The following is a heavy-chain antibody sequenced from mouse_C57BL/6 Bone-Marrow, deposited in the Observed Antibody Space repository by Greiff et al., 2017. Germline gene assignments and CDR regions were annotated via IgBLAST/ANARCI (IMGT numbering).Heavy chain of an antibody. CDR3: ASVYYRSERAKDY. CDR2: IDPANGNT. V-gene: IGHV14-3*01. Sequence: EVQLQQSVAELVRPGASVKLSCTASGFNIKNTYMHWVKQRPEQGLEWIGRIDPANGNTKYAPKFQGKATITADTSSNTAYLQLSSLTSEDSPMYYRASVYYRSERAKDYWGQGTSVTVSS. J-gene: IGHJ4*01. CDR1: GFNIKNTY. D-gene: IGHD2-2*01.